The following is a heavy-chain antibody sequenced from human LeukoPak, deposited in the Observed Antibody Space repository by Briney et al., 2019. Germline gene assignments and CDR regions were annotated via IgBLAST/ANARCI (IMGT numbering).Heavy chain of an antibody. V-gene: IGHV3-33*01. Sequence: GRSLRLSCAASGFTFSSYGMHWVRQAPGKGLEWVAVIWYDGSNKYYADSVKGRFTISRDNSKNLLYLQMNSLRAEDTAVYYCARVNYDTSDYDDAFDVWGQGTMVTVSS. CDR1: GFTFSSYG. CDR2: IWYDGSNK. D-gene: IGHD3-22*01. CDR3: ARVNYDTSDYDDAFDV. J-gene: IGHJ3*01.